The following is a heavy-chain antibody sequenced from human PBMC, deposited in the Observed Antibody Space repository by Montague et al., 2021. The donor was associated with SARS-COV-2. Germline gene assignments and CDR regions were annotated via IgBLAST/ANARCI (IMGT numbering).Heavy chain of an antibody. Sequence: SETLSLTCTVSGGSFSRSDYHWGWLRQSPGKGLEWVVSLYYTGTDYYNPSLKSRVNISVDTTRNQFSLRLSSVAAADAAVYYCARGVGSRSADIFEHWGQGTLVTVSS. V-gene: IGHV4-39*01. CDR1: GGSFSRSDYH. J-gene: IGHJ1*01. CDR2: LYYTGTD. CDR3: ARGVGSRSADIFEH. D-gene: IGHD2-15*01.